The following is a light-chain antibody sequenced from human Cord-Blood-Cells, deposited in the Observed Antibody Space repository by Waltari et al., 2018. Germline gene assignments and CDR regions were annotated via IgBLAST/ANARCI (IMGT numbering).Light chain of an antibody. CDR1: QSVSSN. Sequence: EIVMTQSPATLSVSPEERATLSCRASQSVSSNLAWYKQKPGQAPRLLIYGASTRATGIPARFSGSGSGTEFTLTISSLQSEDFAVYYCQQYNNWPPLTFGGGTKVEIK. CDR2: GAS. V-gene: IGKV3-15*01. CDR3: QQYNNWPPLT. J-gene: IGKJ4*01.